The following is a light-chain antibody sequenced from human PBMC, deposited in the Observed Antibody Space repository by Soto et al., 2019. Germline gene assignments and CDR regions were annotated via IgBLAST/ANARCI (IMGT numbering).Light chain of an antibody. Sequence: EFVLTQSPGKLSLSPGERATLSCRASQSISSSFLAWYQQKPGQAPRLLIYGASSRGTGIPDRFSGSGSGTDFNLTISRLEPEDVAVYYCQQYGSSPPLTFGGGTKVEIK. CDR3: QQYGSSPPLT. V-gene: IGKV3-20*01. CDR2: GAS. J-gene: IGKJ4*01. CDR1: QSISSSF.